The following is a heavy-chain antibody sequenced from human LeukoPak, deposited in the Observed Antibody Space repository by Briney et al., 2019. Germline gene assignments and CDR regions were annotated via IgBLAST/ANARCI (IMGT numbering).Heavy chain of an antibody. CDR1: GGSIRTNY. J-gene: IGHJ4*02. CDR2: TYNTGST. CDR3: AKSGGLFYFDY. V-gene: IGHV4-59*01. Sequence: PSETLSLTCTVSGGSIRTNYWSWIRLPPGKGLEYIGYTYNTGSTYYNPSLKSRVTMSLDTSKNQFSLKLSSVTAADTALYYCAKSGGLFYFDYWGQGTLVTVSS. D-gene: IGHD2-15*01.